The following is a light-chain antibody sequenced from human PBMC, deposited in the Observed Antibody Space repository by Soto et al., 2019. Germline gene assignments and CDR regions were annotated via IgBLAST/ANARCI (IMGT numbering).Light chain of an antibody. CDR2: GAS. J-gene: IGKJ1*01. CDR3: QQYSTYPWT. Sequence: EIVLTQSPGTLSLSPGERATLSCRASQSFNSIYLAWYQQKPGQAPRLLIYGASSRATGIPDRFSGSGSGTEFTLTISSVQPDDFATYYCQQYSTYPWTFGQGTKVDIK. CDR1: QSFNSIY. V-gene: IGKV3-20*01.